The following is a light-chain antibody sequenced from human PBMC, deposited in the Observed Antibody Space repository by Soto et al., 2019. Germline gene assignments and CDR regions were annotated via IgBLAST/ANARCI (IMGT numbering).Light chain of an antibody. Sequence: SYELTQPPSVSVAPGQTARITCGGNNIKSKSVHWYQQRPGQAPVLAVHDDSDRPSGIPERFSGSNSENTATLIITRVEAVDEADYYCQVWDTGNDHVVFGGGTKVTVL. V-gene: IGLV3-21*02. J-gene: IGLJ2*01. CDR2: DDS. CDR1: NIKSKS. CDR3: QVWDTGNDHVV.